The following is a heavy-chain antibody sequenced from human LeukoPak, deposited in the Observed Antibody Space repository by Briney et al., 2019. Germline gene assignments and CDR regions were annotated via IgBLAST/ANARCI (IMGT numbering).Heavy chain of an antibody. V-gene: IGHV4-39*01. CDR1: GGSISSGSYY. CDR2: IYYSGST. J-gene: IGHJ4*02. D-gene: IGHD5-12*01. Sequence: SETLSLTCTVSGGSISSGSYYWSWIRQPAGKGLEWIGSIYYSGSTYYNPSLKSRVTISVDTSKNQFSLKLSSVTAADTAVYYCARRGVVATSLNDYWGQGTLVTVSS. CDR3: ARRGVVATSLNDY.